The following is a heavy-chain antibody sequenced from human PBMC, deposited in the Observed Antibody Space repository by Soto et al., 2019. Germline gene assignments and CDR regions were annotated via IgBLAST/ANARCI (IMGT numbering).Heavy chain of an antibody. CDR3: TTNGAASVGTLSY. Sequence: PGGSLRLSCAASGFTFNNARMSWVRQAPGKGLDWVGRITTKAERGTTDYAAAEKDRFTLSRDDSRNTLFLQMNRLKTEHTAVYYCTTNGAASVGTLSYWGQGTLVTVSS. CDR2: ITTKAERGTT. CDR1: GFTFNNAR. J-gene: IGHJ4*02. D-gene: IGHD1-26*01. V-gene: IGHV3-15*01.